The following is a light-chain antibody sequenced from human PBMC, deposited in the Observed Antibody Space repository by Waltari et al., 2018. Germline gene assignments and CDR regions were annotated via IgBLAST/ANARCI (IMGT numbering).Light chain of an antibody. Sequence: DIQMSQSPSSLSASVRDRVTISCRASQSIATYLNWYQQRPGKAPKLLIYGASSLQSGVPSRFSGSGSGTEFTLSITSLEPEDFATYYYQQSYSVPPTFGQGTKVEI. J-gene: IGKJ1*01. CDR2: GAS. CDR3: QQSYSVPPT. CDR1: QSIATY. V-gene: IGKV1-39*01.